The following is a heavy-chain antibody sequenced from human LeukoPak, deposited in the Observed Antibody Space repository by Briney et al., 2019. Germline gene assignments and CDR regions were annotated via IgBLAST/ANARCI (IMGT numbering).Heavy chain of an antibody. Sequence: TGRSLRLSCAASGFTFNSYGMHWVRQAPGKGLEWVAVISYDGSKKYYADSVKGRFTISRDNSKNTLYLQMNSLRAEDTAVYYCARSPTRSLRVGEFDFWGQGTLVTVSS. D-gene: IGHD1-26*01. CDR3: ARSPTRSLRVGEFDF. V-gene: IGHV3-30*03. J-gene: IGHJ4*02. CDR2: ISYDGSKK. CDR1: GFTFNSYG.